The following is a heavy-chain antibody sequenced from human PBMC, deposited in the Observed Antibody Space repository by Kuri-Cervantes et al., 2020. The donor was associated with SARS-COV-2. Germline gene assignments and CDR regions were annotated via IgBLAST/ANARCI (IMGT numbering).Heavy chain of an antibody. J-gene: IGHJ4*02. Sequence: SLKISCAASGFTFSSYDMHWVRQATGKGLEWVSGISWNSGSIGYADSVKGRFTISRDNAKNSLYLQMNSLRAEDTAVYYCARVSHQYYYDSSGPIDYWGQGTLVTVSS. CDR1: GFTFSSYD. CDR2: ISWNSGSI. D-gene: IGHD3-22*01. CDR3: ARVSHQYYYDSSGPIDY. V-gene: IGHV3-9*01.